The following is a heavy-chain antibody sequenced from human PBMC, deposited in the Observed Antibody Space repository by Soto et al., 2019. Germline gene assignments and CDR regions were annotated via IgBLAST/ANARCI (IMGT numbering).Heavy chain of an antibody. D-gene: IGHD2-21*02. CDR1: GYTFTGYY. CDR3: ATQFHHCGGDCYRGPYFGMDV. J-gene: IGHJ6*02. V-gene: IGHV1-2*02. CDR2: INPYTGGT. Sequence: QVQLVQSGSEVQEPGASVKVSCKASGYTFTGYYVLWVRQAPGQGPECMGWINPYTGGTNYAQKFQGRVTMTRDTSISTAYMELSKLISDDTAVYYCATQFHHCGGDCYRGPYFGMDVWGQGTTVTVSS.